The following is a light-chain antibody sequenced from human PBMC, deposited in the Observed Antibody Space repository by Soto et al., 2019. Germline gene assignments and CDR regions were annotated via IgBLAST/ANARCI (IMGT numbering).Light chain of an antibody. Sequence: QSALTQPASVSGSPGQSITLSFTGTSSDIGGYDYVSWYQRHPGKAPKLIIYDVNNRPSGVSNRFSGSKSCNTASLTISGLQAEDEAEYYCTSYASGSTHVVFGGGTKLTVL. CDR3: TSYASGSTHVV. J-gene: IGLJ2*01. CDR1: SSDIGGYDY. V-gene: IGLV2-14*01. CDR2: DVN.